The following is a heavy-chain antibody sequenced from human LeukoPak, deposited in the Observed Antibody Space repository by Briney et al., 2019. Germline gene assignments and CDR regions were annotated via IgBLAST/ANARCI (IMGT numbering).Heavy chain of an antibody. CDR2: IYYSGST. Sequence: SETLSLTCTVSGGSITSGGHYWTWIRHHPGKGLEWIGYIYYSGSTYYNPSLKSRVTISVDTSKNQFSLKLSSVTAADTAVYYCAKDGRGWGWFDPWGQGTLVTVSS. V-gene: IGHV4-31*03. CDR1: GGSITSGGHY. J-gene: IGHJ5*02. CDR3: AKDGRGWGWFDP. D-gene: IGHD6-19*01.